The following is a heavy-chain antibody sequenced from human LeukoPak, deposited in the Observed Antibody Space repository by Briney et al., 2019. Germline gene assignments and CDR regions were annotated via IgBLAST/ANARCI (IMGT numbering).Heavy chain of an antibody. CDR1: GFTFGSYA. D-gene: IGHD5-24*01. Sequence: GGSLRLSCAASGFTFGSYAMHWVRQAPGKGLEYVTAISSNGGSTYYANSVKGRFTISRDNSKNTLYLQMGSLRAEDMAVYYCARGPWLQAPFDYWGQGTLVTVSS. V-gene: IGHV3-64*01. CDR2: ISSNGGST. J-gene: IGHJ4*02. CDR3: ARGPWLQAPFDY.